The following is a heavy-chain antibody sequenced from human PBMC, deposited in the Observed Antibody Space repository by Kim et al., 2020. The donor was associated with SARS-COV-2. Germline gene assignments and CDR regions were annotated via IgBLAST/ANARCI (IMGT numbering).Heavy chain of an antibody. CDR2: ISGSGGST. D-gene: IGHD3-10*01. J-gene: IGHJ4*02. Sequence: GGSLRLSCAASGFTFSSYAMSWVRQAPGKGLEWVSAISGSGGSTYYADSVKGRFTISRDNSKNTLYLQMNSLRAEDTAVYYCAKDGDAMVRGVAGDDYWGQGTLVTVSS. CDR3: AKDGDAMVRGVAGDDY. CDR1: GFTFSSYA. V-gene: IGHV3-23*01.